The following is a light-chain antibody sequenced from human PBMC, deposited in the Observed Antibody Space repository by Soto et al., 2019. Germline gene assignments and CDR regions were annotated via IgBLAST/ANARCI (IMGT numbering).Light chain of an antibody. CDR2: GAS. J-gene: IGKJ4*01. CDR3: QQYNDWPRT. V-gene: IGKV3-15*01. CDR1: QSVRSH. Sequence: EVVMTQSPATLSVSPGERATLSCRASQSVRSHLAWYQQKPGQAPSLLIFGASTRATGVPARFSGSESGTEFTLTICSLQSEDVAVYFCQQYNDWPRTFGGGTKVEIK.